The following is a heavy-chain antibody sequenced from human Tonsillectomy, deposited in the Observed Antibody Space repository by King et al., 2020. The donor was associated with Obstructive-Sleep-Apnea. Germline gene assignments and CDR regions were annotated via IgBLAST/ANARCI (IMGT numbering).Heavy chain of an antibody. Sequence: VQLVESGGGLVQPGGSLRLSCAASGFTFSSYSMNWVRQAPGKGLEWGSYISSSSSTIYYADSVKGRFTISRDNAKNSLYLQMNSLRAEDTAVYYCARGVDWKGYWGQGTLVTVSS. D-gene: IGHD1-1*01. V-gene: IGHV3-48*01. J-gene: IGHJ4*02. CDR1: GFTFSSYS. CDR2: ISSSSSTI. CDR3: ARGVDWKGY.